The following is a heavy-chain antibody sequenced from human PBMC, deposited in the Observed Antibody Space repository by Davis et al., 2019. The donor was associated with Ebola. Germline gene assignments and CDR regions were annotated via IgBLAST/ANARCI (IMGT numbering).Heavy chain of an antibody. V-gene: IGHV1-46*01. CDR2: INPSGGST. D-gene: IGHD3-16*01. Sequence: ASVKVSCKASGYTFTGYYMHWVRQAPGQGLEWMGIINPSGGSTSYAQKFQGRVTMTRDTSTSTVYMELSSLRSEDTAVYYCAREEGEGYYYYYGMDVWGQGTTVTVSS. CDR3: AREEGEGYYYYYGMDV. J-gene: IGHJ6*02. CDR1: GYTFTGYY.